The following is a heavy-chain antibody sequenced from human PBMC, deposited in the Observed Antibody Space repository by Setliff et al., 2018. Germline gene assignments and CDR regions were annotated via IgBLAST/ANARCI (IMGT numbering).Heavy chain of an antibody. CDR2: ISFDGSNE. CDR1: GFTFSRYA. Sequence: GGSLRLSCAASGFTFSRYALHWVRQAPGKGLEWVALISFDGSNEHYADSVKGRFTISRDNSINTVYLQMNSLRREDTAVYFCAREKMATNYYYYYMDVWGKGTTVTVSS. V-gene: IGHV3-30*04. CDR3: AREKMATNYYYYYMDV. J-gene: IGHJ6*03. D-gene: IGHD5-12*01.